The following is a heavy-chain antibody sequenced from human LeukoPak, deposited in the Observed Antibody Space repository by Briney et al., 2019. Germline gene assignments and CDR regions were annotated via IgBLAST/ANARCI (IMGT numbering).Heavy chain of an antibody. J-gene: IGHJ4*02. CDR3: ARGIAAANFDY. D-gene: IGHD6-13*01. Sequence: GGSLRLSCAASGFTFSSYAMHWVRQAPGKGLEWVAVISYDGSNKYYADSVKGRFTLSRDKSKNTLYLQMNSLRTEDTAVYYCARGIAAANFDYWGQGTLVTVSS. CDR2: ISYDGSNK. CDR1: GFTFSSYA. V-gene: IGHV3-30*04.